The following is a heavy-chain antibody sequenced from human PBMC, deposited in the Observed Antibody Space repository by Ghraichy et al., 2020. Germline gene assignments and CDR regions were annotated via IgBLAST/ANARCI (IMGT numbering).Heavy chain of an antibody. V-gene: IGHV4-39*01. J-gene: IGHJ3*01. D-gene: IGHD2-2*01. CDR2: IYYTGKT. Sequence: SETLSLTCSVGDDIISSSLYYWGWIRQPPGKGLQWIGSIYYTGKTFYSPSLRSRITISIDTSKKEFSLKVTSVTAADSAVYFCARTDGYCVSTTCQNDAFDVWGQGTMVTVSS. CDR3: ARTDGYCVSTTCQNDAFDV. CDR1: DDIISSSLYY.